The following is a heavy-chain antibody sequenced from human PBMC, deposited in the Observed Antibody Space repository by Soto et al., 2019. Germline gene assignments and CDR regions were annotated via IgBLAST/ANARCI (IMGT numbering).Heavy chain of an antibody. J-gene: IGHJ4*02. CDR2: VSVSGGTT. D-gene: IGHD3-22*01. CDR3: AKGLYYYDSSGYRLFDY. CDR1: GFMFNNYA. Sequence: LRLSCAASGFMFNNYAMSWVRQAPGKGLEWVSTVSVSGGTTYYADSLKGRFTISRDNSKKTVYLQMNRLRADDTAIYYCAKGLYYYDSSGYRLFDYWGQGTLVTVSS. V-gene: IGHV3-23*01.